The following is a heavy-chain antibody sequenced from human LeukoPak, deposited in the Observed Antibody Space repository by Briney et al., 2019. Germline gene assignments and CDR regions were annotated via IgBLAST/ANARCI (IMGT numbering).Heavy chain of an antibody. V-gene: IGHV1-2*02. J-gene: IGHJ4*02. D-gene: IGHD3-10*01. CDR3: ARLYYGSGSPFDY. Sequence: AASVRVSCRASGYTFTVYYMHWGRQAPGEGGEGRGWINPNSAGTNYTQTFQGRVTITSDTSISTAYMDLSRLRSDDTAVYYCARLYYGSGSPFDYWGQGTLVTVSS. CDR2: INPNSAGT. CDR1: GYTFTVYY.